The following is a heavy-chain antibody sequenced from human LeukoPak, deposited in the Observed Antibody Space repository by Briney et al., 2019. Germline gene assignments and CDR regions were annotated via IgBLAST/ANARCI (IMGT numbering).Heavy chain of an antibody. V-gene: IGHV4-4*02. CDR1: GFTFSTNAM. Sequence: GSLRLSCLTSGFTFSTNAMSWVRQPPGKGLEWIGEMYLSGTTHSNPSVKSRVTISIDKSKNQFFLNLSSVTAADTAVYYCAGLVGRYSSGLYYYYFDYWGQGTLVTVSS. J-gene: IGHJ4*02. CDR3: AGLVGRYSSGLYYYYFDY. D-gene: IGHD3-22*01. CDR2: MYLSGTT.